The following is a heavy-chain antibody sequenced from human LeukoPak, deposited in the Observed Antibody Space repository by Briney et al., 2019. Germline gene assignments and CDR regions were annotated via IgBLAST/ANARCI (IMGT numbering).Heavy chain of an antibody. CDR3: TRGGLTFGGN. V-gene: IGHV4/OR15-8*02. Sequence: PSETLSLTCAVFGGSISSSNLWSWVRQPPGQGLEWIGEVSHRGDTNYNPSLKSRVTISIDKSKNQFSLRLTSVTAADTAVYYCTRGGLTFGGNWGQGILVTVSS. CDR1: GGSISSSNL. D-gene: IGHD3-10*01. J-gene: IGHJ4*02. CDR2: VSHRGDT.